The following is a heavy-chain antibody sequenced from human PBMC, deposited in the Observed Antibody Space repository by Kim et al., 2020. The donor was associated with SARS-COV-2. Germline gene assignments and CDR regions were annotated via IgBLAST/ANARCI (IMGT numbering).Heavy chain of an antibody. CDR2: VYYSGST. CDR3: ARHEMTTGYAEYFHH. CDR1: GDSISPYY. V-gene: IGHV4-59*13. Sequence: SETLSLTCSVSGDSISPYYWSWIRQPPGKGLEWIGYVYYSGSTTYNPSLKSRVTISVDTSKNQFSLKLTSVTAADTAMYYCARHEMTTGYAEYFHHWGQG. J-gene: IGHJ1*01. D-gene: IGHD4-4*01.